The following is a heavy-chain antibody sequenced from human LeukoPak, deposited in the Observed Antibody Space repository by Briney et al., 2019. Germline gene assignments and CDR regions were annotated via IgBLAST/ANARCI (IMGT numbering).Heavy chain of an antibody. Sequence: SETLSLTCAVYGGSFSGYYWSWIRQPPGKGLEWIGEINHSGSTNHNPSLKSRVTISVDTSKNQFSLKLSSVTAADTAVYYCAAVTVTTYGNYNDYWGQGTLVTVSS. CDR1: GGSFSGYY. D-gene: IGHD4-17*01. J-gene: IGHJ4*02. CDR2: INHSGST. CDR3: AAVTVTTYGNYNDY. V-gene: IGHV4-34*01.